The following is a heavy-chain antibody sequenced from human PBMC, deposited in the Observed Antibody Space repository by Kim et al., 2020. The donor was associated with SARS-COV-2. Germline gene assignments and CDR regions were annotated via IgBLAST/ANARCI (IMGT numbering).Heavy chain of an antibody. V-gene: IGHV3-73*01. CDR2: IRSKANSYAT. J-gene: IGHJ6*03. Sequence: GGSLRLSCAASGFTFSGSAMHWVRQASGKGLEWVGRIRSKANSYATAYAASVKGRFTISRDDSKNTAYLQMNSLKTEDTAVYYRTRPRVLRFLEWLPQPDYYYYMDVWGKGTTVTVSS. D-gene: IGHD3-3*01. CDR3: TRPRVLRFLEWLPQPDYYYYMDV. CDR1: GFTFSGSA.